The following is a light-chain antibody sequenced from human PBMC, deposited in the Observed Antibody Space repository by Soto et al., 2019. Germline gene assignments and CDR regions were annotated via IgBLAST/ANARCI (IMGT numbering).Light chain of an antibody. CDR2: GAS. J-gene: IGKJ4*01. Sequence: EIVLTQSPGTLSLSPGERATLSCRASQSVSSIYLAWYQQKPGQAPRLLIYGASSRRTGIPDRFSGSGSGTDFTLTISRLEPEDFAVYYCQQYGSSALTFGGGANV. CDR3: QQYGSSALT. V-gene: IGKV3-20*01. CDR1: QSVSSIY.